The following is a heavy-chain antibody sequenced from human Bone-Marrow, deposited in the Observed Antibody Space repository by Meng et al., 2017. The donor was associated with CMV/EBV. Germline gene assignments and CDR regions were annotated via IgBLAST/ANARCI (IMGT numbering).Heavy chain of an antibody. CDR3: AKDAPRSSGWFYFDY. Sequence: GESLKISCAASGFTFSSYSMNWVRQAPGKGLEWVSAISASGATTYSADSVKGRFTISRDNSRNTLYLQMNSLSAEDTAVYYCAKDAPRSSGWFYFDYWGQGTLVTVSS. CDR1: GFTFSSYS. CDR2: ISASGATT. V-gene: IGHV3-23*01. D-gene: IGHD6-19*01. J-gene: IGHJ4*02.